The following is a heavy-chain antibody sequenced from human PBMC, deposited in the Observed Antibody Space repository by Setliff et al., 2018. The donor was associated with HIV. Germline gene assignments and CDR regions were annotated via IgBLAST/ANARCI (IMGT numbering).Heavy chain of an antibody. CDR1: GASISSSSYY. D-gene: IGHD3-10*01. CDR3: ARDRYAGEIDY. J-gene: IGHJ4*02. CDR2: IYYNGAT. V-gene: IGHV4-39*07. Sequence: SETLSLTCTVSGASISSSSYYWGWIRQPPGKGLEWIGDIYYNGATFYNPSLKSRVTISLDTSKNQFSLKLSSVTAADTAVYYCARDRYAGEIDYWGQGTLVTVSS.